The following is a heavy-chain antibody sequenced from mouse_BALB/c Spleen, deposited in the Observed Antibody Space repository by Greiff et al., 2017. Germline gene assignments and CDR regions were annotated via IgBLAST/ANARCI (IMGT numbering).Heavy chain of an antibody. D-gene: IGHD2-14*01. CDR2: IDPANCNT. CDR3: ASYRYDLAY. CDR1: GFNIKDTY. V-gene: IGHV14-3*02. J-gene: IGHJ3*01. Sequence: VQLKESGAELVKPGASVKLSCTASGFNIKDTYMHWVKQRPEQGLEWIGRIDPANCNTKYDPKFQGKATITADTSSNTAYLQLSSLTSEDTAVYYCASYRYDLAYWGQGTLVTVSA.